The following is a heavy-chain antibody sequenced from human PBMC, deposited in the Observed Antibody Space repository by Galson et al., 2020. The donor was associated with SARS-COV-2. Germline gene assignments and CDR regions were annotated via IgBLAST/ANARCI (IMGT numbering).Heavy chain of an antibody. D-gene: IGHD1-26*01. V-gene: IGHV3-15*01. CDR3: ITPGPYCSLDF. CDR2: IKNEANGGTN. CDR1: GFTFSDAY. Sequence: AESLTLSCTASGFTFSDAYMMWVRQAPGKGLEWIARIKNEANGGTNDYAIAVKGRFSISRDDQKNMLFVQMNNLKIEDATVYYCITPGPYCSLDFWGQGSLGTVSS. J-gene: IGHJ4*02.